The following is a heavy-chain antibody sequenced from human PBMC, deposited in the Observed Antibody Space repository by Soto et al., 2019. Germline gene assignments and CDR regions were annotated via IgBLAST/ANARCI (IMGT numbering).Heavy chain of an antibody. CDR1: GFDFSTFW. V-gene: IGHV3-7*03. J-gene: IGHJ5*02. CDR3: ARLISTYDSDGSCYRREYFLDT. D-gene: IGHD2-15*01. CDR2: IKGDGNEK. Sequence: GGSLRLSCSASGFDFSTFWMTWVRQAPGKGLEWVATIKGDGNEKSYEDSVAGRFTISRDNAKISLYLEMKSLSAEDTAVYFCARLISTYDSDGSCYRREYFLDTCDQGTLVTVSS.